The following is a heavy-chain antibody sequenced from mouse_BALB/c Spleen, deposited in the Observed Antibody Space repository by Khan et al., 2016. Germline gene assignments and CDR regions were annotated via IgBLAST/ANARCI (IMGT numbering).Heavy chain of an antibody. CDR3: ARHYYGSSYWYFDV. V-gene: IGHV3-2*02. CDR1: GYSITSDYA. CDR2: ISYSGST. J-gene: IGHJ1*01. Sequence: QLQESGPGLVKPSQSLSLTCTVTGYSITSDYAWNWIRQFPGNKLEWMGYISYSGSTSYNPSLKSRISITRDTSKNQFFLQLNSVTTEDTATYYCARHYYGSSYWYFDVWGAGTTVTVSS. D-gene: IGHD1-1*01.